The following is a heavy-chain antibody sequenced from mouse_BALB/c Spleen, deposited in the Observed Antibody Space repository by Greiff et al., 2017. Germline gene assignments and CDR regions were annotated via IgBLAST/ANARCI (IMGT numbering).Heavy chain of an antibody. CDR2: IWTGGGT. CDR3: VRDGYFDY. Sequence: VNVVESGPGLVAPSQSLSITCTVSGFSLTSYDISWIRQPPGKGLEWLGVIWTGGGTNYNSAFMSRLSISKDNSKSQVFLKMNSLQTDDTAIYYCVRDGYFDYWGQGTTLTVSS. J-gene: IGHJ2*01. CDR1: GFSLTSYD. V-gene: IGHV2-9-2*01.